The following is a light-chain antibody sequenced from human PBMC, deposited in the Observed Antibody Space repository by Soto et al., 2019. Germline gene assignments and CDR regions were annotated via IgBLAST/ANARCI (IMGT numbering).Light chain of an antibody. V-gene: IGLV2-11*01. CDR3: CSYAGSYTV. CDR1: SSDVGGYNY. CDR2: DVS. Sequence: QSVLTQPRSVSGSPGQSVTISCTGTSSDVGGYNYVSWYQQHPGKAPKFMIYDVSKRPSGVPDRFSGSKSGNTASLTISGLQAEDEADYYCCSYAGSYTVFGGGTKLTVL. J-gene: IGLJ2*01.